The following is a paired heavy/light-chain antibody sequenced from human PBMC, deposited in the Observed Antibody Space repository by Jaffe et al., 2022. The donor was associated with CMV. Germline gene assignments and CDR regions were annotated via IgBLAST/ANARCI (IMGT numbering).Heavy chain of an antibody. CDR2: IYYNGDT. CDR1: GGSINNFF. Sequence: QVQLQESGPGLVKPSETLSLTCTVSGGSINNFFWSWIRQPPGKGLEWIGDIYYNGDTNYNPSLKSRVTMSVDTSKNQFSLKLRSVTAADTAIYYCARGRGDPIDCWGQGTLVTVSS. J-gene: IGHJ4*02. V-gene: IGHV4-59*01. CDR3: ARGRGDPIDC.
Light chain of an antibody. CDR3: QQYGSSPYT. J-gene: IGKJ2*01. Sequence: EIVLTQSPGTLSLSPGDRATLSCRASQSVRSNYLAWYQQKPGQAPRLLIYGASSRATGIPDRFSGSGSGTDFSLTISRLEPEDSAVFYCQQYGSSPYTFGQGTKLEIK. V-gene: IGKV3-20*01. CDR2: GAS. CDR1: QSVRSNY.